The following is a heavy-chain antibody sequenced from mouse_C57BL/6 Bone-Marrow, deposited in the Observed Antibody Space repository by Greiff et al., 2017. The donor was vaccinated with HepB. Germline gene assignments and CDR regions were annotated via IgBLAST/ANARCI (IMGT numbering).Heavy chain of an antibody. CDR2: IYPGDGDT. CDR1: GYAFSSYW. CDR3: APRGFFAY. Sequence: VQLVESGAELVKPGASVKISCKASGYAFSSYWMNWVKQRPGKGLEWIGQIYPGDGDTNYNGKFKGKATLTADKSSSTAYMQLSSLTSEDSAVYFCAPRGFFAYWGQGTLVTVSA. J-gene: IGHJ3*01. V-gene: IGHV1-80*01.